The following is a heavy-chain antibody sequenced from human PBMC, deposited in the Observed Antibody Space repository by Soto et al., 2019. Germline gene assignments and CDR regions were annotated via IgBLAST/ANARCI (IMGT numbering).Heavy chain of an antibody. J-gene: IGHJ5*02. Sequence: QVQLVESGGGLVKPGGSLRLSCATSGLTFSDYYMSWIRQAPGKGLEFVSYISPKGTYRTYADSVKGRFTISRDNAKNSLYLQVNSLRAEDTAVYYCSRGGGGGLFDLWGQGTFVTVSS. CDR1: GLTFSDYY. D-gene: IGHD2-21*01. CDR3: SRGGGGGLFDL. V-gene: IGHV3-11*06. CDR2: ISPKGTYR.